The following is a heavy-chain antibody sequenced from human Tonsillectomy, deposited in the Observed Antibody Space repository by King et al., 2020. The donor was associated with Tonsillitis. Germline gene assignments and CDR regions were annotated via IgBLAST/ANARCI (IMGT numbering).Heavy chain of an antibody. D-gene: IGHD3-3*01. CDR1: GYSFTSYW. CDR3: ARPESGLLGFSN. J-gene: IGHJ4*02. V-gene: IGHV5-10-1*03. CDR2: IDPSDSYT. Sequence: VQLVESGAEVKKPGESLSISCTGSGYSFTSYWISWVRQMPGKGLEWMGRIDPSDSYTNYSPSFQGHVTISADKSISTAYLQWSSLKASDTAMYYCARPESGLLGFSNWGQGTLVTVSS.